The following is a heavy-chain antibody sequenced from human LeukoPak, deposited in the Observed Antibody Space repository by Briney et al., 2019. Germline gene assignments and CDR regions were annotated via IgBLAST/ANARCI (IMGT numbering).Heavy chain of an antibody. CDR1: GFIFRSYE. V-gene: IGHV3-48*03. J-gene: IGHJ4*02. Sequence: GGSLRLSCAASGFIFRSYEMNWVRQAPGKGLEWVSYISSSGSTIYYADSVKGRFTISRDNAKNSLYLQMNSLRAEDTAVYFCARDRWGYSYGGDWGQGTLVTVSS. CDR3: ARDRWGYSYGGD. D-gene: IGHD5-18*01. CDR2: ISSSGSTI.